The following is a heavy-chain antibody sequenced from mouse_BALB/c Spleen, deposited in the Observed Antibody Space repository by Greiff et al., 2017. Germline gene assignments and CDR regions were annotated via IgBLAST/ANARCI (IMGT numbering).Heavy chain of an antibody. CDR2: IDPENGNT. V-gene: IGHV14-1*02. J-gene: IGHJ2*01. Sequence: VQLQQSGAELVRPGALVKLSCKASGFNIKDYYMHWVKQRPEQGLEWIGWIDPENGNTIYDPKFQGKASITADTSSNTAYLQLSSLTSEDTAVYYCAQTARATYYFDYWGQGTTLTVSS. D-gene: IGHD3-2*01. CDR3: AQTARATYYFDY. CDR1: GFNIKDYY.